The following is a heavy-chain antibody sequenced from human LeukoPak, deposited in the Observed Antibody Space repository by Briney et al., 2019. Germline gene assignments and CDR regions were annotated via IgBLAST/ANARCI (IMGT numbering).Heavy chain of an antibody. D-gene: IGHD3-10*01. CDR2: IKTKIQGGTT. V-gene: IGHV3-15*01. J-gene: IGHJ4*02. Sequence: GGSLRLSCVVSGFTFSNAWMSWVRQAPGKGLEWVGRIKTKIQGGTTDYAAPVKGRFTISREDSKNTLYLQMNSLKTEDTAVYYCTTVDLWLGELLRYWGQGTLVTVSS. CDR1: GFTFSNAW. CDR3: TTVDLWLGELLRY.